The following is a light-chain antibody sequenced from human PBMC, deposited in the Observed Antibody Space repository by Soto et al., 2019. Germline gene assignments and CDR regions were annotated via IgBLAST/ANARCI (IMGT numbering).Light chain of an antibody. CDR1: PSISAY. J-gene: IGKJ2*01. CDR3: QHSYTTPRT. Sequence: DFQMTLSPSSLSASVGARVTITCRASPSISAYLNWYLQKPGKAPVLLFYAASRLQSVFPSRFNGSGSGTDFTPTIISLQPADFTTYYSQHSYTTPRTFGQGTKLEIK. V-gene: IGKV1-39*01. CDR2: AAS.